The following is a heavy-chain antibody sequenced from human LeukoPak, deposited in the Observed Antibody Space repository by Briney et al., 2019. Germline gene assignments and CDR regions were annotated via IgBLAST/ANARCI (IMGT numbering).Heavy chain of an antibody. V-gene: IGHV3-53*01. J-gene: IGHJ4*02. D-gene: IGHD1-14*01. CDR3: ARGVEPLAANTLAY. CDR2: LYGDGNT. CDR1: GFTVITND. Sequence: GGSLRLSCAASGFTVITNDMTWVRQAPGKGLEWVSVLYGDGNTKYADSVQGRFTISRDNSKNTLYLEMNSLSPDDTAAYYCARGVEPLAANTLAYWGQGTLVTVSS.